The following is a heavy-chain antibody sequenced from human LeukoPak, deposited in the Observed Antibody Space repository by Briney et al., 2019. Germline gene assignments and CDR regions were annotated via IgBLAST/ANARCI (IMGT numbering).Heavy chain of an antibody. D-gene: IGHD2-2*01. J-gene: IGHJ4*02. Sequence: GGSLRLSCAASGFTFSDYYMSWIRQAPGKGLEWVSYISSSGSSIDYADSVKGRFTISRDNAKNSLYLQMNSLRAEDTAVYCCARSIPAGNRRWGQGTLVTVSS. V-gene: IGHV3-11*01. CDR2: ISSSGSSI. CDR1: GFTFSDYY. CDR3: ARSIPAGNRR.